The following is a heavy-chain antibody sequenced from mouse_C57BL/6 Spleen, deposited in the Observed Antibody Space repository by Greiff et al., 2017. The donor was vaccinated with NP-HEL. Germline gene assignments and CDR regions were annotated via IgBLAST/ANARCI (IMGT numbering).Heavy chain of an antibody. CDR2: IYPRSGNT. CDR3: ARLETDYDAPYYFDY. D-gene: IGHD2-4*01. J-gene: IGHJ2*01. Sequence: QVQLQQSGAELARPGASVKLSCKASGYTFTSYGISWVKQRTGQGLEWIGEIYPRSGNTYYIEKFKGKATLTADKSSSTAYMELRSLTSEDSAVYFCARLETDYDAPYYFDYWGQGTTLTVSS. CDR1: GYTFTSYG. V-gene: IGHV1-81*01.